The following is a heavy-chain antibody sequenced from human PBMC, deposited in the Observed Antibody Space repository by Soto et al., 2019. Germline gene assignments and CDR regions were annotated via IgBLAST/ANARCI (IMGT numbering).Heavy chain of an antibody. CDR3: AKLRYYYDSSGYYYFDY. J-gene: IGHJ4*02. CDR2: ISGSGGST. V-gene: IGHV3-23*01. Sequence: PGGSLRLSCAASGFTFSSYAMSWVRQAPGKGLEWVSAISGSGGSTYYADSVKGRFTISGDNSKNTLYLQMNSLRAEDTAVYYCAKLRYYYDSSGYYYFDYWGQGTLVTVYS. CDR1: GFTFSSYA. D-gene: IGHD3-22*01.